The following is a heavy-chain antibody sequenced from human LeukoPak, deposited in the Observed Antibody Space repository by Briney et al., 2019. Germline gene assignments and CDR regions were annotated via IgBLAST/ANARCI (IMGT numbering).Heavy chain of an antibody. D-gene: IGHD3-22*01. V-gene: IGHV3-21*01. CDR1: GIAFRSFT. CDR2: ITPTSTSI. J-gene: IGHJ4*02. CDR3: ATVYYDSSAYGDLDS. Sequence: GGSLRLSCAASGIAFRSFTMNWVRQAPGKGLEWFSPITPTSTSIFYADSVKGRFTISRDNAKNSLYLQMNSLRAEDTAVYHCATVYYDSSAYGDLDSWGQGTPVTVSS.